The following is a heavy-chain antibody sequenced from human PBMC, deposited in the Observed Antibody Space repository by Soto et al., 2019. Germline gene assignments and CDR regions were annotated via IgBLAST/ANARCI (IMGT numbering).Heavy chain of an antibody. J-gene: IGHJ4*02. CDR1: GYTFVNYF. V-gene: IGHV1-46*03. Sequence: GASVKVSCKASGYTFVNYFRHWVRQAPGQGLEWMGTINPTGGSTRYAQKFQGRVTMTRDTSTSTVYMELSSLRSEDTAIYYCARDRYCSGGICQGNLDYWGQGTLVTVSS. D-gene: IGHD2-15*01. CDR2: INPTGGST. CDR3: ARDRYCSGGICQGNLDY.